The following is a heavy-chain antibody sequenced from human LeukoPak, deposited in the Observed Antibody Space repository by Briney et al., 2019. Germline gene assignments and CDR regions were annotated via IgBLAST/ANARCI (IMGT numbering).Heavy chain of an antibody. CDR1: GASLSSYF. J-gene: IGHJ4*02. CDR2: INHSGST. V-gene: IGHV4-34*01. CDR3: ARRFIALDY. Sequence: SETLSLTCSVSGASLSSYFWSWIRQPPGKGLEWIGEINHSGSTNYNPSLKSRVTISVDTSKNQYSLKLSSVTAADTAVYYCARRFIALDYWGQGTLVTVSS. D-gene: IGHD6-13*01.